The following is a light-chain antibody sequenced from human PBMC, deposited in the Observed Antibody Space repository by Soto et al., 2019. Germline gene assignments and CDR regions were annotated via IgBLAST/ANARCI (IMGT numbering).Light chain of an antibody. V-gene: IGKV3-11*01. CDR2: DAS. Sequence: EIVLTQSPATLSLSPGERATLSCRASQSISIYLAWYQHKPGQAPRLLIYDASNRATGIPARFRGSGSGTDFTLTISSLEPEDFAVYYCQQRGSWPTFGPGTKVDIK. CDR3: QQRGSWPT. CDR1: QSISIY. J-gene: IGKJ1*01.